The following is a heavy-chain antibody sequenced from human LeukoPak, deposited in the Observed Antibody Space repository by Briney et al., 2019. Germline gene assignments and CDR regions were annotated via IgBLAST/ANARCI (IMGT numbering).Heavy chain of an antibody. CDR3: ARVPLSDPSGHYYPH. Sequence: GASVNVSCKTSGYTFTNYGMHWVRQAPRQSPEWMGWINTGNGNTKSSQKFQDRVTLTRDTSASTAYMELNSLSSEDTAVYYCARVPLSDPSGHYYPHWGQGTLVTVSS. V-gene: IGHV1-3*04. D-gene: IGHD3-22*01. CDR1: GYTFTNYG. J-gene: IGHJ1*01. CDR2: INTGNGNT.